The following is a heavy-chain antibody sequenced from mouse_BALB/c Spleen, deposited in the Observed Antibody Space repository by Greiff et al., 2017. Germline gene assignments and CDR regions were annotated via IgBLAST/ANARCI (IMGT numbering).Heavy chain of an antibody. CDR1: GFTFSSYA. D-gene: IGHD1-1*01. CDR2: ISSGGST. Sequence: EVQLVESGGGLVKPGGSLKLSCAASGFTFSSYAMSWVRQTPEKGLEWVASISSGGSTYYPDSVKGRFTISRDNARNILYLQMSSLGSEDTAMDYCERARACYYDGSSSSFDYWGQGTTLTVSS. J-gene: IGHJ2*01. CDR3: ERARACYYDGSSSSFDY. V-gene: IGHV5-6-5*01.